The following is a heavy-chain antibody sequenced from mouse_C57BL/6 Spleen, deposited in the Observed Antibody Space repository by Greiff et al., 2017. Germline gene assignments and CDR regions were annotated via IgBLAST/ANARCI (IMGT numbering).Heavy chain of an antibody. V-gene: IGHV2-9-1*01. D-gene: IGHD4-1*01. CDR2: IWTGGGT. Sequence: VQRVESGPGLVAPSQSLSITCTVSGFSLTSYAISWVRQPPGKGLEWLGVIWTGGGTNYNSALKSRLSISKDNSKSQVFLKMNSLQTDDTARYYCARNWEGEDYYFDYWGQGTTLTVSS. CDR1: GFSLTSYA. J-gene: IGHJ2*01. CDR3: ARNWEGEDYYFDY.